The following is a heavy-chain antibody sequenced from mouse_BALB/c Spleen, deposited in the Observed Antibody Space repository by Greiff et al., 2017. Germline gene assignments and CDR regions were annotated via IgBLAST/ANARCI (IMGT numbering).Heavy chain of an antibody. Sequence: VKLMESGPGLVAPSQSLSITCTVSGFSLTSYGVHWVRQPPGKGLEWLGVIWAGGSTNYNSALMSRLSFSKDNSKSQVFLKMNSLQTDDTAMYYCARKRAYYIYAMDYWGQGTSVTVSS. CDR1: GFSLTSYG. CDR2: IWAGGST. CDR3: ARKRAYYIYAMDY. V-gene: IGHV2-9*02. J-gene: IGHJ4*01. D-gene: IGHD1-1*01.